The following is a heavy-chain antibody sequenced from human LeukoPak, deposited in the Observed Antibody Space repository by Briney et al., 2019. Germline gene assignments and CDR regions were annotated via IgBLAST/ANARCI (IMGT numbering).Heavy chain of an antibody. J-gene: IGHJ5*02. CDR2: IYHSGST. Sequence: SETLSLTCAVSGGSISSGGYSWSWIRQPPGKGLEWIGYIYHSGSTYYNPSLKSRVTISVDRSKNQFSLKLSSVTAADTAVYYCAREVSGLRYFDWCFDPWGQGTLVTVSS. V-gene: IGHV4-30-2*01. CDR3: AREVSGLRYFDWCFDP. D-gene: IGHD3-9*01. CDR1: GGSISSGGYS.